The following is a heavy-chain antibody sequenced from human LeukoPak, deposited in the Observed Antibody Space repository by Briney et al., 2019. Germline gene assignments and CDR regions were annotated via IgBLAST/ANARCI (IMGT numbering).Heavy chain of an antibody. V-gene: IGHV3-23*01. Sequence: AGASLRLSCAASGFTFSSYAMSWVRQAPGKGLEWVSAISGSGGSTYYADPVKGRFTISRDNSKNTLYLQMNSLRAEDTAVYYCAKDQAVAGPGSDYWGQGTLVTVSS. J-gene: IGHJ4*02. CDR3: AKDQAVAGPGSDY. CDR1: GFTFSSYA. CDR2: ISGSGGST. D-gene: IGHD6-19*01.